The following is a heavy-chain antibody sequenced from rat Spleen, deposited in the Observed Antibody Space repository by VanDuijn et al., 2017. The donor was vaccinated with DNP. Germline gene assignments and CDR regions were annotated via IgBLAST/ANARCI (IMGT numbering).Heavy chain of an antibody. Sequence: QVQLQQSGAELAKPGSSVKISCKASGYTFTSQYIGWIKQTTGQGLDYIGYINTGSGGTNYNEKFKGKATLTVDRSSSTAFMQLSSLTPGDSAVYYCARWNDGLDYWGQGIMVTVSS. J-gene: IGHJ2*01. CDR2: INTGSGGT. V-gene: IGHV1-43*01. CDR3: ARWNDGLDY. CDR1: GYTFTSQY. D-gene: IGHD1-12*02.